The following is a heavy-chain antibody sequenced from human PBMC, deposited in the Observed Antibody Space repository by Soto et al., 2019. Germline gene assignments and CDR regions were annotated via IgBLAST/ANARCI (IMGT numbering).Heavy chain of an antibody. J-gene: IGHJ4*02. V-gene: IGHV4-59*08. Sequence: QVQLQESGPGLVKPSETLSLTCTVSGGSISSYYWSWIRQPPGKGLEWIGYIYYSGSTNYNPSLKSRVTISVDTSKNQFSLKPTSVTAADTAVYYCARRWGTTCDYWGQGTLVTVSS. D-gene: IGHD3-16*01. CDR1: GGSISSYY. CDR3: ARRWGTTCDY. CDR2: IYYSGST.